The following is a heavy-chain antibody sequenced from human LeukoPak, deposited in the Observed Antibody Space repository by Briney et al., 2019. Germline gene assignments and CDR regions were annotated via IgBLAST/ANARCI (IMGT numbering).Heavy chain of an antibody. Sequence: GGSLRLSCAASGFTFSSFVLSWVRQAPGKGLDWVSGISGSGGSTYYADSVKGRFTISRDNSKNTLYLQMNSLRAEDTAVYYCAKDLEGSLGYWGQGTLVTVSS. J-gene: IGHJ4*02. CDR1: GFTFSSFV. V-gene: IGHV3-23*01. CDR3: AKDLEGSLGY. CDR2: ISGSGGST.